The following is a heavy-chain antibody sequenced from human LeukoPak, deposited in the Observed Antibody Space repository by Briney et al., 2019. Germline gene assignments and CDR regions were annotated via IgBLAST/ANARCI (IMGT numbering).Heavy chain of an antibody. CDR1: GGSISSSSYY. D-gene: IGHD4-17*01. CDR2: IYYSGST. Sequence: ETLSLTCTVSGGSISSSSYYWGWIRQPPGKGLEWIGSIYYSGSTYYNPSLKTRVTISVDTSKNQFSLKLSSVTAADTAVYYCARLSTATPHAFDIWGQGTMVTVSS. V-gene: IGHV4-39*01. CDR3: ARLSTATPHAFDI. J-gene: IGHJ3*02.